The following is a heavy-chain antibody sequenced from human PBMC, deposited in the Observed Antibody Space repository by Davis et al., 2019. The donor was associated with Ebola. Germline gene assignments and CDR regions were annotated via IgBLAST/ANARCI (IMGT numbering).Heavy chain of an antibody. CDR3: AREEYSYGSPYYYYYMDV. D-gene: IGHD5-18*01. V-gene: IGHV3-9*01. CDR2: ISWNSGSI. J-gene: IGHJ6*03. CDR1: GFTFDDYA. Sequence: PGGSLRLSCAASGFTFDDYAMHWVRQPPGKGLEWVSGISWNSGSIGYADSVKGRFTISRDNAKNSLYLQMNSLRDEDTAVYYCAREEYSYGSPYYYYYMDVWGKGTTVTVSS.